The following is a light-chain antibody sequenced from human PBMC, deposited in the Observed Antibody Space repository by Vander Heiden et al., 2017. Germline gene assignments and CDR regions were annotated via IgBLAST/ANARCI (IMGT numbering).Light chain of an antibody. CDR3: QQSDSTPRYT. Sequence: DIQMTQSPSSLSASVGDRVTITCRASQSISSYLNWYQQKPGKAPKLLIYAASSLQSGLPSRFSGSGSGTDFTLTISSLQPEDFATYYCQQSDSTPRYTFGQGTKLEIK. V-gene: IGKV1-39*01. CDR1: QSISSY. J-gene: IGKJ2*01. CDR2: AAS.